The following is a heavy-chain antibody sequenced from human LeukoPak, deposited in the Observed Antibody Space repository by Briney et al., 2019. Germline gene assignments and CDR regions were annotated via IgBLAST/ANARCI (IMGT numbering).Heavy chain of an antibody. CDR1: GFTFSSYG. CDR3: AKDRRGSLDY. D-gene: IGHD2-15*01. Sequence: GGSLRLSCAASGFTFSSYGMHWVRQAPGKGVEWVAVISYDGSNKYYADSVKGRFTISRDNSKNTLYLQMNSLRAEDTAVYYCAKDRRGSLDYWGQGTLVTVSS. CDR2: ISYDGSNK. V-gene: IGHV3-30*18. J-gene: IGHJ4*02.